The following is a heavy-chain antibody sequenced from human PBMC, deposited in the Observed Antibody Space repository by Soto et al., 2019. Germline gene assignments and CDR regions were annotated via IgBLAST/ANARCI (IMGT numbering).Heavy chain of an antibody. CDR3: ARAYGDYFGDFDY. CDR1: GGSISSYY. CDR2: IYYSGST. Sequence: TSETLSLTCTVSGGSISSYYWSWIRQPPGKGLEWIGYIYYSGSTNYNPSLKSRVTISVDTSKNQFSLKLSSVTAADTAVYYCARAYGDYFGDFDYWGQGTLVTVSS. V-gene: IGHV4-59*01. D-gene: IGHD4-17*01. J-gene: IGHJ4*02.